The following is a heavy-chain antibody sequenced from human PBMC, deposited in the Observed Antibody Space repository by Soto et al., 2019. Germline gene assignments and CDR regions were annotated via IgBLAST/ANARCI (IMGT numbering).Heavy chain of an antibody. J-gene: IGHJ4*02. V-gene: IGHV1-46*01. Sequence: QVQLVQSGAEVKKPGASVKVSCKASGYTFTNYYMHWVRQAPGQGLEWMGRINPSGGSTTDAQKFQGRVTMTRDTSTSTVYMELSSLRSEDTAVYYCARGFSSGWPFGYWGQGTPVTVSS. D-gene: IGHD6-19*01. CDR1: GYTFTNYY. CDR2: INPSGGST. CDR3: ARGFSSGWPFGY.